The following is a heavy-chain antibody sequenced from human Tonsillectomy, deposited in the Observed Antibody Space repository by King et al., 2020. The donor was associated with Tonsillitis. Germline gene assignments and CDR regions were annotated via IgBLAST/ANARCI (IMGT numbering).Heavy chain of an antibody. D-gene: IGHD1-14*01. J-gene: IGHJ4*02. CDR2: IYYSGIT. CDR1: GGSISSYY. Sequence: VQLQESGPRLVKPSETLSLTCTVSGGSISSYYWSWIRQPPGKGLEWIGYIYYSGITDYNPSLKSRVTISVDTSKNQFSLKLSSVTAADTAVYYCAGGGRAPEDYWGQGTLVTVSS. CDR3: AGGGRAPEDY. V-gene: IGHV4-59*08.